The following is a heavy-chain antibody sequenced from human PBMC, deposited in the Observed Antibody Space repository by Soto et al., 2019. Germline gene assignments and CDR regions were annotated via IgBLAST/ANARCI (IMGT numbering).Heavy chain of an antibody. CDR1: GFTFSSYG. J-gene: IGHJ6*02. CDR2: ISYDGSNK. Sequence: PGGSLRLSCAASGFTFSSYGMHWVRQAPGKGLEWVAVISYDGSNKYYADSVKGRFTISRDNSKNTLYLQMNSLRAEDTAVYYCAKDLYTMYYGYYGMDVWGQGTTVTVSS. D-gene: IGHD3-10*02. V-gene: IGHV3-30*18. CDR3: AKDLYTMYYGYYGMDV.